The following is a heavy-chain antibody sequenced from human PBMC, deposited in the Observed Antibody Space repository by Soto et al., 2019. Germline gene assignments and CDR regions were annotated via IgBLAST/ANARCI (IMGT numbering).Heavy chain of an antibody. D-gene: IGHD3-10*01. CDR3: ARQGSGSYIDY. CDR2: IYYSGST. V-gene: IGHV4-39*01. Sequence: QLQLQESGPGLVKPSETLSLTCTVSGGSISSSSYYWGWIRQPPGKGLEWIGCIYYSGSTYYNPSLQSRVTISVDTSKNQFSLKLSSVTAADTAVYYCARQGSGSYIDYWGQGTLVTVSS. J-gene: IGHJ4*02. CDR1: GGSISSSSYY.